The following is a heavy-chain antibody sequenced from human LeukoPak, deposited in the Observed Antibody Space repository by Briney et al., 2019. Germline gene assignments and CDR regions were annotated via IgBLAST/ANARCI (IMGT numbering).Heavy chain of an antibody. CDR2: IDPSDSYT. Sequence: GESLKISCKGSGYSFTSYWISWVRQMPGKGLEWMGRIDPSDSYTNYSPSFQGQVTISADKSISTAYLQWSSLEASDTAIYYCARHILAAAGTEPFDYWGQGTLVTVSS. V-gene: IGHV5-10-1*04. CDR3: ARHILAAAGTEPFDY. CDR1: GYSFTSYW. J-gene: IGHJ4*02. D-gene: IGHD6-13*01.